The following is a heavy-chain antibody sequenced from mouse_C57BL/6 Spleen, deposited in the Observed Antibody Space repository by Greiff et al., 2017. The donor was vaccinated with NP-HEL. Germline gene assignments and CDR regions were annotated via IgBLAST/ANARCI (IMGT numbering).Heavy chain of an antibody. J-gene: IGHJ2*01. D-gene: IGHD4-1*01. CDR2: IYPGDGDT. Sequence: QVQLQQSGPELVKPGASVKISCKASGYAFSSSWMNWVKQRPGQGLEWIGRIYPGDGDTNYNGKFKGKATLTADKSSSTASMQLSSLTSEDSAVYFCAREIANWVYFDYWGQGTTLTVSS. CDR1: GYAFSSSW. V-gene: IGHV1-82*01. CDR3: AREIANWVYFDY.